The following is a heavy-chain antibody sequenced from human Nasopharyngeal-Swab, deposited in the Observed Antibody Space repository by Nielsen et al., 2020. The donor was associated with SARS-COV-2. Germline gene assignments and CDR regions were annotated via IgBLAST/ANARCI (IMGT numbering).Heavy chain of an antibody. CDR2: IIPIFGTA. Sequence: SVKVSCKASGGTFSSYAISWVRQAPGRGLEWMGGIIPIFGTANYAQKFQGRVTITADKSTSTAYMELSSLRSEDTAVYYCARGNFWSGFQRGGNYYGMDVWGQGTTVTVSS. CDR3: ARGNFWSGFQRGGNYYGMDV. CDR1: GGTFSSYA. J-gene: IGHJ6*02. V-gene: IGHV1-69*06. D-gene: IGHD3-3*01.